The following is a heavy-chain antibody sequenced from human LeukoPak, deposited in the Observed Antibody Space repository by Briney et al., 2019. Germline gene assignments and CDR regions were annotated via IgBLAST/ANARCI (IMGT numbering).Heavy chain of an antibody. V-gene: IGHV1-69*06. CDR1: GGTFSSYA. Sequence: ASVKVSCKASGGTFSSYAISWVRQAPGQGLEWMGGIIPVFGTANYAQKFQGRVTITADKSTSTAYMELSSLRSEDTAVYYCARGQQPLWFDPWGQGTLVTVSS. CDR3: ARGQQPLWFDP. D-gene: IGHD6-13*01. CDR2: IIPVFGTA. J-gene: IGHJ5*02.